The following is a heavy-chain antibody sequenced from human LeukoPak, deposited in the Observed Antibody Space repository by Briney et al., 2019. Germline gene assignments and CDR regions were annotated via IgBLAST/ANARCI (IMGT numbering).Heavy chain of an antibody. V-gene: IGHV1-18*01. CDR2: ISAYNGNT. Sequence: GASVKVSCKASGYTFTSYGISWVRQAPGQGLEWMGWISAYNGNTNYAQKLQGRVTMTTDTSTSTAYMELRGLRSDDTAVYYCARDRGGYSYGYALFDYWGQGTLVTVSS. CDR1: GYTFTSYG. CDR3: ARDRGGYSYGYALFDY. J-gene: IGHJ4*02. D-gene: IGHD5-18*01.